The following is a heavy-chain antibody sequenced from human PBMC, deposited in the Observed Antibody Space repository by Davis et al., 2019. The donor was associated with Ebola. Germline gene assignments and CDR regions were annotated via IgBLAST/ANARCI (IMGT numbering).Heavy chain of an antibody. V-gene: IGHV3-48*03. CDR3: AKDGYYYDSSGYYSGIDY. J-gene: IGHJ4*02. CDR2: ISSSGSTI. Sequence: GGSLRLSCAASGFTFSSYEMNWVRQAPGKGLEWVSYISSSGSTIYYADSVKGRFTISRDNSKNTLYLQMNSLRAEDTAVYYCAKDGYYYDSSGYYSGIDYWGQGTLVTVSS. CDR1: GFTFSSYE. D-gene: IGHD3-22*01.